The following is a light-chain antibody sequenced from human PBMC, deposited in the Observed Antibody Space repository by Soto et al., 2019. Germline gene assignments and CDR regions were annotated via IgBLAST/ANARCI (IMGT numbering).Light chain of an antibody. CDR1: NIGLKT. V-gene: IGLV3-21*02. Sequence: SYELSQPPSVSVAPGQTARITCGGKNIGLKTLHWYQQKPGQAPVLGVDDDTHRPSGIFDRLSGTNSGNTATLTISRVEAGDEADYYCQVWDSSSDHVVFGGGTKLTVL. CDR2: DDT. J-gene: IGLJ3*02. CDR3: QVWDSSSDHVV.